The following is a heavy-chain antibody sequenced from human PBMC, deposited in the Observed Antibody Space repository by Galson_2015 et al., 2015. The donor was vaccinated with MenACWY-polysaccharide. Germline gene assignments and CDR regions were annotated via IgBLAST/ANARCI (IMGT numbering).Heavy chain of an antibody. J-gene: IGHJ2*01. V-gene: IGHV4-61*02. Sequence: TLSLTCTVSGDSITSGVYYWTWVRQSAGEGLEWIGRVFSTGSTTYNPSLKSRVTISIDTSKNQFSLTLASVTAADTALYYCARGAMGTVTGMWYFDLWGRGTLVSVSS. CDR2: VFSTGST. D-gene: IGHD5-24*01. CDR1: GDSITSGVYY. CDR3: ARGAMGTVTGMWYFDL.